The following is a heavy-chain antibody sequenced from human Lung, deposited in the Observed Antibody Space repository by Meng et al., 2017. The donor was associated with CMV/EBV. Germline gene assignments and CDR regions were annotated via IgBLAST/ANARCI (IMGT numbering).Heavy chain of an antibody. J-gene: IGHJ5*02. D-gene: IGHD2-21*01. CDR3: ARSIVLVIATLDP. Sequence: ASXXVSXKASGYTFTAYYLHWVRQAPGQGLEWMGWINPNTGDTNYAQKFQGRVTMTRDTYISTAYMELSSLTSDDTAVYYCARSIVLVIATLDPWGQGNXV. CDR2: INPNTGDT. V-gene: IGHV1-2*02. CDR1: GYTFTAYY.